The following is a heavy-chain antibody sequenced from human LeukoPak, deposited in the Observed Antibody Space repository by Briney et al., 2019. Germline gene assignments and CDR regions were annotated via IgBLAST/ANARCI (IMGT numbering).Heavy chain of an antibody. CDR1: GFTFSSSW. J-gene: IGHJ3*02. V-gene: IGHV3-74*01. CDR2: LSGDEKFI. CDR3: AKSSPAVRYFDWLPHPNDAFDI. D-gene: IGHD3-9*01. Sequence: PGGSLRLSCAASGFTFSSSWMHWVRQAPGEGLLWVSSLSGDEKFIHYADSVKGRFTISRDNAKNSLYLQMNSLRAEDTALYYCAKSSPAVRYFDWLPHPNDAFDIWGQGTMVTVSS.